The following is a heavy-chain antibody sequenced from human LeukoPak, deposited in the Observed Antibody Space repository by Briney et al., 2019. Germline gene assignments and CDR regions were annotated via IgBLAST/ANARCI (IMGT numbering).Heavy chain of an antibody. CDR1: GYTFTSYY. J-gene: IGHJ4*02. CDR2: INPSGGST. V-gene: IGHV1-46*01. D-gene: IGHD6-19*01. CDR3: ARDLMTMWLVDGFDY. Sequence: GASVKVSCKASGYTFTSYYMHWVRQAPGQGLEWMGIINPSGGSTSYAQKLQGRVTMTTDTSTSTAYMELRSLRSDDTAVYYCARDLMTMWLVDGFDYWGQGTLVTVSS.